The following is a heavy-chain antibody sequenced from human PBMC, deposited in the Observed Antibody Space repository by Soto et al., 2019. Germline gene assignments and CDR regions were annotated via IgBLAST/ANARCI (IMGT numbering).Heavy chain of an antibody. D-gene: IGHD2-2*01. J-gene: IGHJ4*02. CDR3: ARGHCSSTSCYGELDS. V-gene: IGHV4-31*03. Sequence: SETLSLTCTVSGGPISSEDYYWSWIRQHPGKGLEWIGYMYHSGSTYYNPSLKSRLSISVDTSKNQFSLKLSSVTAADTAVYYCARGHCSSTSCYGELDSWGQGTLVTVSS. CDR2: MYHSGST. CDR1: GGPISSEDYY.